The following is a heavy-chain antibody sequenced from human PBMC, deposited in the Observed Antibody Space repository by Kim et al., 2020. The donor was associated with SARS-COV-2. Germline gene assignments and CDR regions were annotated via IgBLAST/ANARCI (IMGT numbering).Heavy chain of an antibody. J-gene: IGHJ3*02. CDR1: GFTFGDYA. CDR2: IRSKAYGGTT. CDR3: YSSSWYGVFDI. D-gene: IGHD6-13*01. V-gene: IGHV3-49*03. Sequence: GGSLRLSCTASGFTFGDYAMSWFRQAPGKGLEWVGFIRSKAYGGTTEYAASVKGRFTIARDDYKSITYLQMNSLKTEDTAVYYCYSSSWYGVFDIWGQGTMVTVSS.